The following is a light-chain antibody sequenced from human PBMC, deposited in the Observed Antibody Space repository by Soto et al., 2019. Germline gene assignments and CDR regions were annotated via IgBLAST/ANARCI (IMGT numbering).Light chain of an antibody. V-gene: IGLV2-14*01. CDR1: SSDVGGYEY. J-gene: IGLJ3*02. Sequence: QAASVSGSPGQSITISCTGTSSDVGGYEYVSWYQQYPGKAPKLMIYEVIDRPAGAPRRFSGSKSGTSATLGITGLQTGDEADYYCVTWDSSLTAWVFGGGTKLTVL. CDR3: VTWDSSLTAWV. CDR2: EVI.